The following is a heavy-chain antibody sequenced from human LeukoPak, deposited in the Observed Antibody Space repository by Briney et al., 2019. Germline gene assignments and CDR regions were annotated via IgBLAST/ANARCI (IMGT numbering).Heavy chain of an antibody. J-gene: IGHJ4*02. CDR2: ISGSGGST. D-gene: IGHD1-26*01. Sequence: GGSLRLSCAASGFTFSSYAMGWVRQAPGKGLEWVSAISGSGGSTYYADSVKGRFTISRDNSKNTLYLQMNSLRAEDTAVYYCASDSGSYYFDYWGQGTLVTVSS. V-gene: IGHV3-23*01. CDR1: GFTFSSYA. CDR3: ASDSGSYYFDY.